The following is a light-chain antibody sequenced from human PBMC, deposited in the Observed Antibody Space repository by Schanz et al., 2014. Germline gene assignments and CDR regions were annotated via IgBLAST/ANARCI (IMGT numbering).Light chain of an antibody. Sequence: QSALTQTRSVSGSPGQSVTISCTGTSSDVGGYNYVSWYQQHPGKAPKLMIYDVSKRPSEVPDRFSGSKSGNTASLTISGLQAEDEADYYCCSYAGSYPVVFGGGTKLTVL. CDR3: CSYAGSYPVV. J-gene: IGLJ2*01. V-gene: IGLV2-11*01. CDR2: DVS. CDR1: SSDVGGYNY.